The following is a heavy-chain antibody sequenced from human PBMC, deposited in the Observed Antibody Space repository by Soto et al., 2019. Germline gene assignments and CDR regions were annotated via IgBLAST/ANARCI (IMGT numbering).Heavy chain of an antibody. CDR2: ISWNSGSA. Sequence: GGSLRLSCAASGFTFDDYAMHWVRQLPGKGLEWVSGISWNSGSAAYMDSVKGRFLISRDNAKKSLFLQMRSLRPEDTALYYCVKGITYHFDNIGFHGWGQGTLVTVSS. J-gene: IGHJ4*02. D-gene: IGHD3-22*01. V-gene: IGHV3-9*01. CDR1: GFTFDDYA. CDR3: VKGITYHFDNIGFHG.